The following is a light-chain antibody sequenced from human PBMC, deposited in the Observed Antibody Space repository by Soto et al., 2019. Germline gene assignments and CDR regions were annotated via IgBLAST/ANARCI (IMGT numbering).Light chain of an antibody. J-gene: IGLJ1*01. CDR3: SSYAGSNNFV. CDR1: SSDVGGYDY. V-gene: IGLV2-8*01. CDR2: EVT. Sequence: QSVLTQPPSASGSPGRSVTISCTGTSSDVGGYDYVSWYQQHPGKAPKLMIYEVTKRPSGVPDRFSGSKSGNTASLTVSGLQAADEADYYCSSYAGSNNFVFGTGTKVTVL.